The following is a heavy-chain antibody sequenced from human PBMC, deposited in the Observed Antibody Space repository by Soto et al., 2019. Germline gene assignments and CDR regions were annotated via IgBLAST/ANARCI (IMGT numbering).Heavy chain of an antibody. Sequence: GGSLRLSCAASGFTFSSYGMHWVRQAPGKGLEWVAVIWYDGSNKYYADSVKGRFTNSRDNSKNTLYLQMNSLRAEDTAVYYCAREGSTVGYYYYYMDVWGKGTTVTVSS. CDR1: GFTFSSYG. D-gene: IGHD4-17*01. V-gene: IGHV3-33*01. J-gene: IGHJ6*03. CDR3: AREGSTVGYYYYYMDV. CDR2: IWYDGSNK.